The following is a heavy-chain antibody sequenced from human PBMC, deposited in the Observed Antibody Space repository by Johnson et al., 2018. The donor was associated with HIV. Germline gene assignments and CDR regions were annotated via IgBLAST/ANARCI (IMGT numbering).Heavy chain of an antibody. CDR2: IRYDESDK. CDR3: TKDGQPYYNFWSASPDVFDI. CDR1: GFAFSNYG. V-gene: IGHV3-30*02. J-gene: IGHJ3*02. D-gene: IGHD3-3*01. Sequence: VQLVESGGGVVQPGGSLSLSCAASGFAFSNYGLHWVRQSPGRGLEWVAFIRYDESDKYYADSVKGRFTMSRDNSKNTVYLQMNSLRVEDTAVYYCTKDGQPYYNFWSASPDVFDIWGQGTMVSVSS.